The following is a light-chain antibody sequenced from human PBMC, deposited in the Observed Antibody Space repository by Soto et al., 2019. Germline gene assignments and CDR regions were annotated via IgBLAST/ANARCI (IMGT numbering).Light chain of an antibody. J-gene: IGLJ1*01. Sequence: HSALAQPCSASGSPGELVAISCTGTSSDVGGYNYVSWYQQHPGKAPKLMIYEVNKRPSGVPDRFSGSKSGNTASLTVSGLQAEDEADYYCSSYAGSSNVFGTGTKVTVL. CDR1: SSDVGGYNY. V-gene: IGLV2-8*01. CDR3: SSYAGSSNV. CDR2: EVN.